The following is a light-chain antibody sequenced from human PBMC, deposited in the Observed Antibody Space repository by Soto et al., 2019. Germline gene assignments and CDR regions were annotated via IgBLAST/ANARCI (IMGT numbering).Light chain of an antibody. CDR3: LQGTHWPPT. CDR1: QSLVDSDGNTY. J-gene: IGKJ4*01. Sequence: DVLMTQSPLSLPVTLGQSASISCRSSQSLVDSDGNTYLNWFQQRPGHSPRRLIYKVSNRDSGVPDRFSGSGSGTDFTLKISRVEAEDVGVYYCLQGTHWPPTFGGGTKVEIK. CDR2: KVS. V-gene: IGKV2-30*01.